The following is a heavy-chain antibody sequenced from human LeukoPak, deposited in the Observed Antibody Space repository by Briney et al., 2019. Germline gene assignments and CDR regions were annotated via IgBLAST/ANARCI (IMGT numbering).Heavy chain of an antibody. V-gene: IGHV4-34*01. CDR3: ARGDIVVVPARRYFDY. J-gene: IGHJ4*02. CDR1: GGSFSGYY. CDR2: INHSGST. Sequence: SETLSLTCAVYGGSFSGYYWSRIRQPPGKGLEWIGEINHSGSTNYNPSLKSRVTISVDTSKNQFSLKLSSVTAADTAVYYCARGDIVVVPARRYFDYWGQGTLVTVSS. D-gene: IGHD2-2*01.